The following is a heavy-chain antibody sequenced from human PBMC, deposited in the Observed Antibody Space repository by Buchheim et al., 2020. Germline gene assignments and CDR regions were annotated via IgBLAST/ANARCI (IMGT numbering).Heavy chain of an antibody. J-gene: IGHJ4*02. D-gene: IGHD2-15*01. CDR3: VRDGNIAGNFEF. CDR2: IHASSSPI. V-gene: IGHV3-48*04. CDR1: VFTFSNYN. Sequence: EVQLVVSGGGLVQPGGSLRLSCEVSVFTFSNYNMDWVRQAPGKGLEWVSYIHASSSPIYYAASVKGRFTVSRDNPKNSLYLLMNSLSAEDTAVYYCVRDGNIAGNFEFWGQGTL.